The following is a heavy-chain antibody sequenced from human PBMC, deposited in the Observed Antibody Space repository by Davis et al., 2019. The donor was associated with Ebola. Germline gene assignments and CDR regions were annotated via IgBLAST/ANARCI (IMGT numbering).Heavy chain of an antibody. J-gene: IGHJ6*02. CDR3: ARHYVYDYYMGLDV. D-gene: IGHD3-10*02. CDR1: GFIFRSYV. V-gene: IGHV3-66*04. CDR2: IYTGGRT. Sequence: PGGSLRLSCAASGFIFRSYVMSWVRQAPGKGLEWVSVIYTGGRTYYTDSVKGSFTISRDNSKNTIYLQMNSLRAEDTAVYYCARHYVYDYYMGLDVWGQGTTVTVSS.